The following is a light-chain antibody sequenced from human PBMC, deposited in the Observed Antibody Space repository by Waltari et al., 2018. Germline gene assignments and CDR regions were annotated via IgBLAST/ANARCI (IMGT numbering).Light chain of an antibody. CDR2: KAS. CDR1: QSIGSW. Sequence: DIQMTQSPSTLSASVGDRVTSTCRASQSIGSWLAWYQQKPVQAPKPLIYKASSLETGVPSRFSGSGSGTEFTPTISSLQPDDFATYYCQQYSSESTFGQGTKVEIK. V-gene: IGKV1-5*03. J-gene: IGKJ1*01. CDR3: QQYSSEST.